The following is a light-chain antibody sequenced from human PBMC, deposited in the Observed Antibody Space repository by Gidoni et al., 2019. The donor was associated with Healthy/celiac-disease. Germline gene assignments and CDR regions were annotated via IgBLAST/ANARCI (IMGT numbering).Light chain of an antibody. Sequence: EIVITQSPATLSVSPGERATLSCRASQSVSSNLAWYQQKPGQAPRLLIYGASTRATGIPARLSGSGSGTEFTLNSSSLQSEDLAVYYCQQYNNWPRWTFGQGTKVEIK. CDR1: QSVSSN. J-gene: IGKJ1*01. CDR2: GAS. V-gene: IGKV3-15*01. CDR3: QQYNNWPRWT.